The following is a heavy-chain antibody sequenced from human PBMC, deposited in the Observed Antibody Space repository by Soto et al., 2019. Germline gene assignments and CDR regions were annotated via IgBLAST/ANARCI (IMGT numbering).Heavy chain of an antibody. J-gene: IGHJ3*02. CDR3: AKDLYGDYEILNDAFDI. Sequence: GGSLRLSCAASGFTFDDYAMHWVRQAPGKGLEWVSGISWNSGSIGYADSVKGRFTISRDNAKNSLYLQMNSLRAEDTALYYCAKDLYGDYEILNDAFDIWGQGTMVTVSS. D-gene: IGHD4-17*01. CDR1: GFTFDDYA. CDR2: ISWNSGSI. V-gene: IGHV3-9*01.